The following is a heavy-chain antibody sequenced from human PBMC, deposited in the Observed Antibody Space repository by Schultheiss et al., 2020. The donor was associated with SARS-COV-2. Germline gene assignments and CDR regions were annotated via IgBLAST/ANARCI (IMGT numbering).Heavy chain of an antibody. V-gene: IGHV1-69*05. CDR2: IIPIFGTA. Sequence: SVKVSCKASGYTFTNYGISWVRQAPGQGLEWMGGIIPIFGTANYAQKFQGRVTMTRDMSTSTVYLEVTSLTSEDTAVYYCARRDIWAAFDSWGQGTLVTVSS. CDR1: GYTFTNYG. J-gene: IGHJ5*01. D-gene: IGHD6-13*01. CDR3: ARRDIWAAFDS.